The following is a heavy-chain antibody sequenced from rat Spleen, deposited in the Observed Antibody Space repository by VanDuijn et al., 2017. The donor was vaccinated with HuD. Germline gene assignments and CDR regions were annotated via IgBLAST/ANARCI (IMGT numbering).Heavy chain of an antibody. CDR1: DYSITSSYR. CDR3: ARPDYDGSYYYRWFAY. CDR2: INSAGST. Sequence: MQLQESGPGLVKPSQSLSLTCSVTDYSITSSYRWTWIRKFPGNKLEWMAYINSAGSTVYNPSLTSRISITRDTSRNQFFLHLNSVTTEDTATYYCARPDYDGSYYYRWFAYWGQGTLVTVSS. V-gene: IGHV3-3*01. D-gene: IGHD1-12*02. J-gene: IGHJ3*01.